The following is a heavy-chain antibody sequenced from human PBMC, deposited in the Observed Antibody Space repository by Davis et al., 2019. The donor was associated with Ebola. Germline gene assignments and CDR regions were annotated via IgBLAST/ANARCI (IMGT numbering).Heavy chain of an antibody. V-gene: IGHV4-59*08. CDR2: IYYSGST. D-gene: IGHD4-17*01. J-gene: IGHJ5*02. CDR3: ARVRMTTVWFDP. Sequence: MPSETLSLTCAVYGGSFSGYYWSWIRQPPGKGLEWIGYIYYSGSTNYNPSLKSRVTISVDTSKNQFSLKLSSVTAADTAVYYCARVRMTTVWFDPWGQGTLVTVSS. CDR1: GGSFSGYY.